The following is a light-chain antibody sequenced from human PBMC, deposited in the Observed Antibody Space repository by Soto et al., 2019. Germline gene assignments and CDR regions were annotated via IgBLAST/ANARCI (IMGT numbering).Light chain of an antibody. V-gene: IGKV1-27*01. CDR3: QKYVDAPKT. Sequence: DIQMTQSPSSLSASVGDRVTITCRASQGISNYLAWYQQKPGKVPKLLIYAASTLQSGVPSRFSGSGSGTDFTLIISILQPEVAANYYRQKYVDAPKTFGQGTRLEIK. CDR1: QGISNY. CDR2: AAS. J-gene: IGKJ2*01.